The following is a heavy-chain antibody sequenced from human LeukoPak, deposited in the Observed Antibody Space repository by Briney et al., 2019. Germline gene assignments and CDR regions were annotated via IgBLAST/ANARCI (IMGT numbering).Heavy chain of an antibody. Sequence: PGGSLRLSCAASGFTFSDYYMSWIRQAPGKGLEWVSYISSSSSYTNYADSVKGRFTISRDNAKNSLYLQMNSLRAEDTALYYCARTDSSGYWYFDYWGQGTLVTVSS. V-gene: IGHV3-11*03. CDR3: ARTDSSGYWYFDY. D-gene: IGHD3-22*01. CDR1: GFTFSDYY. J-gene: IGHJ4*02. CDR2: ISSSSSYT.